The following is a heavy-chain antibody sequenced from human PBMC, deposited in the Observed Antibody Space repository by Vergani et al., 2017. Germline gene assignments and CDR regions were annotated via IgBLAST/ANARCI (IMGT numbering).Heavy chain of an antibody. CDR3: AREGYCTNGVCFTLFDV. V-gene: IGHV4-34*01. J-gene: IGHJ4*02. CDR2: IRHDGIT. Sequence: QAQLQQWGAGLLKPSETLSLTCAIYGWSFNDYWWTWIRQPPGKGLEWIGEIRHDGITHYSPSLKSRVTISIDTYTHQFSLNLRSVTAADPAVYYCAREGYCTNGVCFTLFDVWGQGALVTVSS. D-gene: IGHD2-8*01. CDR1: GWSFNDYW.